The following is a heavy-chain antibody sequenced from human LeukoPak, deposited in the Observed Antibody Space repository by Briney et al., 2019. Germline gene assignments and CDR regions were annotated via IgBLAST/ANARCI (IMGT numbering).Heavy chain of an antibody. CDR3: ASSFADSSIAVAGTPPLLFDY. V-gene: IGHV1-69*13. CDR2: IIPIFGTA. D-gene: IGHD6-19*01. CDR1: GGTFSSYA. J-gene: IGHJ4*02. Sequence: GASVKVSCKASGGTFSSYAISWVRQAPGQGLEWMGGIIPIFGTANYAQKFQGRVTITADESTSTAYMELSSLRSEDTAAYYCASSFADSSIAVAGTPPLLFDYWGQGTLVTVSS.